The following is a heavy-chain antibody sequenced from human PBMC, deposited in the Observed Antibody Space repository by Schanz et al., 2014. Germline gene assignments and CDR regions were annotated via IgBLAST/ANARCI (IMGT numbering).Heavy chain of an antibody. CDR3: VRQLLWFGESGVDT. V-gene: IGHV4-39*01. J-gene: IGHJ5*02. D-gene: IGHD3-10*01. CDR1: GGSVRRSTYY. Sequence: QLQLQESGPGLVKPSETLSLTCTVSGGSVRRSTYYWGWIRQPPRKGLEWVASIYNSGSAYYGPSLKSRVTISVGPSKNQSSLRLTSVTASDTAVYYCVRQLLWFGESGVDTWGQGTLVVVSS. CDR2: IYNSGSA.